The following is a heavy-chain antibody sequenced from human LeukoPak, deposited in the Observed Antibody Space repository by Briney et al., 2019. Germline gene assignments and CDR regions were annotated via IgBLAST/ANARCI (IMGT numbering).Heavy chain of an antibody. D-gene: IGHD1-26*01. J-gene: IGHJ4*02. CDR3: ARDGSVGASCY. CDR2: IYHSGST. CDR1: GGSISSGGYY. V-gene: IGHV4-30-2*01. Sequence: SETLSLTCTVSGGSISSGGYYWSWIRQPPGKGLEWIGYIYHSGSTYYNPSLKSRVTISVDRSKNQFSLKLSSVTAADTAVYYCARDGSVGASCYWGQGTLVTVSS.